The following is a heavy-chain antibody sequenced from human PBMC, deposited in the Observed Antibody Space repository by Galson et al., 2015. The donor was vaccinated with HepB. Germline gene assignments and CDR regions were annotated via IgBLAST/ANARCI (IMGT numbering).Heavy chain of an antibody. Sequence: QSGAEVKKPGESLKISCKGSGYSFTSYWIGWVRQMPGKGLEWMGIIYPGDSDTRYSPSFQGQVTISADKSISTAYLQWSSLKASDTAMYYCARHTPGCSSTSCLGGGWFDPWGQGTLVTVSS. V-gene: IGHV5-51*01. CDR1: GYSFTSYW. D-gene: IGHD2-2*01. J-gene: IGHJ5*02. CDR3: ARHTPGCSSTSCLGGGWFDP. CDR2: IYPGDSDT.